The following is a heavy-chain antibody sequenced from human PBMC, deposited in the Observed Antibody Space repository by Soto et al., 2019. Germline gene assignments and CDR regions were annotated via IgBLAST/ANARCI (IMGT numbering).Heavy chain of an antibody. CDR3: ARETTADCTNGVFYRDIDY. Sequence: SETLSLTCTVSGGSISSGGYYWSWIRQHPGKGLEWIGYIYYSGSTYYNPPLKSRVTISVDTSKNQFSLKLSSVTAADTAVYYCARETTADCTNGVFYRDIDYWGQGTLVTVSS. V-gene: IGHV4-31*03. D-gene: IGHD2-8*01. J-gene: IGHJ4*02. CDR2: IYYSGST. CDR1: GGSISSGGYY.